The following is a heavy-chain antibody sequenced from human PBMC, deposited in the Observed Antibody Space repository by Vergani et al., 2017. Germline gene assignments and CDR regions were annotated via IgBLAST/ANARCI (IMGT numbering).Heavy chain of an antibody. CDR3: AKGGDKNRDPHFAS. J-gene: IGHJ4*02. V-gene: IGHV3-23*04. CDR1: GFSLSRFW. CDR2: ISGSGTHT. D-gene: IGHD5-12*01. Sequence: EVQLVESGGGLVQPGGSLRLSCAASGFSLSRFWMSWVRQAPGQGLEWVAAISGSGTHTFYGGSARGRFTVTRDNSKSLLMLQMTSLRVDDLAIFYCAKGGDKNRDPHFASWGQGTLVTVSS.